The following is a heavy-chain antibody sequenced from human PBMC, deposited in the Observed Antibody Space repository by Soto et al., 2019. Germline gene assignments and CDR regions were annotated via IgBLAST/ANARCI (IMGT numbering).Heavy chain of an antibody. V-gene: IGHV3-23*01. Sequence: EVQLLESGGGLVQPGGSRRLSCAASGFTFSSYAMSWVRQAPGKGLEWVAAISGSGGSTYYADSVKGRFTISRDNSKNTLYLQMTSLRAEDTAGYYCAKYMTTVPWSDHDAFDLLGQGTMVTVSS. CDR1: GFTFSSYA. CDR2: ISGSGGST. CDR3: AKYMTTVPWSDHDAFDL. J-gene: IGHJ3*01. D-gene: IGHD4-17*01.